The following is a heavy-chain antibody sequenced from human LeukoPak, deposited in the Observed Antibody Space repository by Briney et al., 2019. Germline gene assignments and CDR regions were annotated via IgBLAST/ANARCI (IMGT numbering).Heavy chain of an antibody. CDR2: ISGSGSAI. CDR1: GFTFSSYE. V-gene: IGHV3-48*03. Sequence: GGSLRLSCAASGFTFSSYEMNWVRQAPGRGLEWVSYISGSGSAIKYADSVKGRFTISRDNAKNSLYLQMNSLRAEDTAVYYCARLGYCSGGSCHWGQGTLVTVSS. J-gene: IGHJ4*02. CDR3: ARLGYCSGGSCH. D-gene: IGHD2-15*01.